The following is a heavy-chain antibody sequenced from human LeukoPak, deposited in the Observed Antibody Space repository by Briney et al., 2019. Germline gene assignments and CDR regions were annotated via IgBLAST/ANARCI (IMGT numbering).Heavy chain of an antibody. Sequence: SETLSLTFDVSGGSITPYYWNSIRQTPGKGLDWIGFIQGGGSAYYNPSLKSRLSILVDMSKNQVSLRLNSVTAADTAVYYCARQQWDSNSGDDYWGQGTLVTVSS. CDR2: IQGGGSA. D-gene: IGHD6-6*01. CDR1: GGSITPYY. J-gene: IGHJ4*02. CDR3: ARQQWDSNSGDDY. V-gene: IGHV4-59*08.